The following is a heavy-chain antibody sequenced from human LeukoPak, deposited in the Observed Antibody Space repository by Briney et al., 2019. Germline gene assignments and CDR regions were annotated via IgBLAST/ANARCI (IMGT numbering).Heavy chain of an antibody. CDR1: GGSISSGGYY. CDR2: IYYSGST. J-gene: IGHJ3*02. Sequence: PSQTLSLTCTVSGGSISSGGYYWSWIRQHPGKGLEWIGYIYYSGSTYYNPSLKSRVTISVDTSKNQFSLKLSSVTAADTAVYYCARDPRETVDAFDIWGQGTMVTVSS. CDR3: ARDPRETVDAFDI. V-gene: IGHV4-31*03. D-gene: IGHD1-26*01.